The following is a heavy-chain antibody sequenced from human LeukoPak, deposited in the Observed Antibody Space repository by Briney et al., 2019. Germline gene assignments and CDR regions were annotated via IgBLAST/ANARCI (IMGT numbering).Heavy chain of an antibody. CDR2: IKSKTDAGTT. D-gene: IGHD6-19*01. J-gene: IGHJ4*02. CDR3: AKEQWLAEFDY. V-gene: IGHV3-15*01. CDR1: GFTFSNAW. Sequence: PGGSLRLSCAASGFTFSNAWMSWVRQAPGKGLEWVGRIKSKTDAGTTDYTAPVKGRFTISRDDSKNTLYLQMNSLKTEDTAVYYCAKEQWLAEFDYWGQGTLVTVSS.